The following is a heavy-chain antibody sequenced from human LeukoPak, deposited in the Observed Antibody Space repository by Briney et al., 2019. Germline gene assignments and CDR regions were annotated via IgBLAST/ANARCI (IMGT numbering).Heavy chain of an antibody. CDR2: FDPEDGET. CDR1: GYTLTELS. Sequence: ASVKVSCKVSGYTLTELSMHWVRQAPGKGLEWMGGFDPEDGETIYAQKFQGRVTMTEDTSTDTAYMELSSLRSEDTAVYYCAKEGSYTVTTCVDYWGQGTLVTVSS. J-gene: IGHJ4*02. CDR3: AKEGSYTVTTCVDY. D-gene: IGHD4-17*01. V-gene: IGHV1-24*01.